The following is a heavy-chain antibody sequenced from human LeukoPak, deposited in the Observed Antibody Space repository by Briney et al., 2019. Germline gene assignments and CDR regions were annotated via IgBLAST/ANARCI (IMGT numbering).Heavy chain of an antibody. D-gene: IGHD3-3*01. Sequence: GGSLRLSCAASGFTFSSYAMSWVRQAPGKGLEWVSAISGRGGSTYYADSVKGRFTISRDNSKNTLYLQMNSLRAEDTAVYYCAKDSASITIFGVVISSVYWGQGTLATVSS. CDR2: ISGRGGST. CDR1: GFTFSSYA. CDR3: AKDSASITIFGVVISSVY. J-gene: IGHJ4*02. V-gene: IGHV3-23*01.